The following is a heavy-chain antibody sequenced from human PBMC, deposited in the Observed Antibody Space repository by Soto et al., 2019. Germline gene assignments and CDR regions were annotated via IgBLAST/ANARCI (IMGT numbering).Heavy chain of an antibody. CDR2: ISWNSGSI. Sequence: EVQLVESGGGLVQPGRSLRLSCAASGFTFDDYAMHWVRQAPGKGLEWVSGISWNSGSIGYADSVKGRFTISRDNAKNSLYLQMNSLRAEDTALYYCAKDRVGATRYYGMDVWGQGTTVTVSS. J-gene: IGHJ6*02. D-gene: IGHD1-26*01. CDR3: AKDRVGATRYYGMDV. CDR1: GFTFDDYA. V-gene: IGHV3-9*01.